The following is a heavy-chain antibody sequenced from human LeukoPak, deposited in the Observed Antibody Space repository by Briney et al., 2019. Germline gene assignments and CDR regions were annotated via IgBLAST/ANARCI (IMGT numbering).Heavy chain of an antibody. D-gene: IGHD4-17*01. V-gene: IGHV3-23*01. Sequence: GGSLRLSCAASGFTLSTYATSWVRQTPGKGLEWVAATSSSDAGTYHADSVKGRFTTSRDNSKNTLYLQMNSLRAEDTAVYYCARATTDYYYYMDVWGKGTTVTISS. CDR2: TSSSDAGT. CDR3: ARATTDYYYYMDV. J-gene: IGHJ6*03. CDR1: GFTLSTYA.